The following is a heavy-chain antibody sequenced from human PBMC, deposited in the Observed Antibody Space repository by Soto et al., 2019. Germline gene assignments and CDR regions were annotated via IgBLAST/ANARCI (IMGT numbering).Heavy chain of an antibody. CDR3: ANLPLYGSGFDC. CDR1: GFTFDDYA. J-gene: IGHJ4*02. CDR2: ISWNGASI. D-gene: IGHD3-10*01. V-gene: IGHV3-9*01. Sequence: EVHLVESGGGLVQPGRSLRLSCAASGFTFDDYAIHWVRQAPGRGLEWVAGISWNGASIGYADSVKGRFTISSDNAKNSLHLQMNSLRSEDTALYYCANLPLYGSGFDCWGQGTLVTVSS.